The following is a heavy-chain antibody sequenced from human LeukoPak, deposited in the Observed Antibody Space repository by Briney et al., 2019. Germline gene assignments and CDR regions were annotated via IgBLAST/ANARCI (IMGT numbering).Heavy chain of an antibody. CDR2: ITTFNGDT. D-gene: IGHD1-26*01. V-gene: IGHV1-18*01. CDR1: GYTFTNYA. Sequence: ASVKVSCKTSGYTFTNYAISWVRQAPGQGLEWMGWITTFNGDTNYAKKFQDRVTMTKDTSTGTVFMELKSLRPDDTAVYFCSRVGKRIVGVMYYFDSWGQGTLVTVSA. CDR3: SRVGKRIVGVMYYFDS. J-gene: IGHJ4*02.